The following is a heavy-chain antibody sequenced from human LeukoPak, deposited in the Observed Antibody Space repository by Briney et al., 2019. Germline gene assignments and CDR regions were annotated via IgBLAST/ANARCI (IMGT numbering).Heavy chain of an antibody. D-gene: IGHD3-22*01. CDR3: AIRYYDSSGYLYYFDY. J-gene: IGHJ4*02. V-gene: IGHV1-69*04. CDR2: IIPILGIA. Sequence: GSSVKVSSTASRRTFSTYAISWVRQAPGQGLEWMRRIIPILGIANYAQKFQGRVTITADKSTSTAYMELSSLGSEDTAGYYCAIRYYDSSGYLYYFDYWGQGTLVTVSS. CDR1: RRTFSTYA.